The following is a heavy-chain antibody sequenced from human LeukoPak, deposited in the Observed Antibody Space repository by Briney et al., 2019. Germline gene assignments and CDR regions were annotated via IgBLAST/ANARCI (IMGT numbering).Heavy chain of an antibody. CDR2: ISSSGSTI. Sequence: GGSLRLSCAASGFTVAGAWMNWVRQAPGKGLEWVSYISSSGSTIYYADSVKGRFTISRDNAKNSLYLQMNSLRAEDTAVYYCAELGITMIGGVWGKGTTVTISS. CDR3: AELGITMIGGV. V-gene: IGHV3-48*04. D-gene: IGHD3-10*02. J-gene: IGHJ6*04. CDR1: GFTVAGAW.